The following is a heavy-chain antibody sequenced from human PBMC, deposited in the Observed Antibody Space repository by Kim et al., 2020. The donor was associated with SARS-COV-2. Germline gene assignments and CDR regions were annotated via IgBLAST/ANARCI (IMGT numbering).Heavy chain of an antibody. CDR3: AREGDSGYD. Sequence: GSTGYADSVKCRFTISRDNAKNSLYLQMNSLRAEDTALYHCAREGDSGYDWGQGTLVTVSS. CDR2: GST. V-gene: IGHV3-20*01. D-gene: IGHD5-12*01. J-gene: IGHJ4*02.